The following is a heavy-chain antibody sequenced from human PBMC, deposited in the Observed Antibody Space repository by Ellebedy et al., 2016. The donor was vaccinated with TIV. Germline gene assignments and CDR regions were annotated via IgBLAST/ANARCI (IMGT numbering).Heavy chain of an antibody. J-gene: IGHJ4*02. CDR1: GGSIGSYY. Sequence: MPSETLSLTCSVSGGSIGSYYWSWIRQSPGKGLEWIGYFHNSGTTNYNPSLKSRVTMSVDTSRNQFSLRLSSVTTADTAVYYCARDPWISGRFDSWGQGALVTVSS. D-gene: IGHD6-19*01. CDR2: FHNSGTT. V-gene: IGHV4-59*13. CDR3: ARDPWISGRFDS.